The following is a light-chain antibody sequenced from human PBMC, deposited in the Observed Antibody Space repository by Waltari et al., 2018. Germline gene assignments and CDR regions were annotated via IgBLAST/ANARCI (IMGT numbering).Light chain of an antibody. Sequence: DIVLTQSPATLSLSPGESATLSCRASQSVAHYLAWYQQKPGQAPRLLIYDVSNRATDIPARFSGSGFATDFTLTISDLKPEDIAVYYCQQRNKWPVTFGGGTKVEIK. CDR2: DVS. J-gene: IGKJ4*01. CDR3: QQRNKWPVT. V-gene: IGKV3-11*01. CDR1: QSVAHY.